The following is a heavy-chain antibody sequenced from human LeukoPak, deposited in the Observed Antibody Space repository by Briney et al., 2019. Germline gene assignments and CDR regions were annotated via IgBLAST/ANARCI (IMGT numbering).Heavy chain of an antibody. CDR2: INPNSGGT. D-gene: IGHD6-19*01. Sequence: ASVKVSCKASGYTFTGYYMHWVRQAPGQGLEWMGWINPNSGGTNYAQKFRGRVTMTRDTSISTAYMELSRLRSDDTAVYYCARDYRYSSGYDYWGQGTLVTVSS. CDR3: ARDYRYSSGYDY. V-gene: IGHV1-2*02. J-gene: IGHJ4*02. CDR1: GYTFTGYY.